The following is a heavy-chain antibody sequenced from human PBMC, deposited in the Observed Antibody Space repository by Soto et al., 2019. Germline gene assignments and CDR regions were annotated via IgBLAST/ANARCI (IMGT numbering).Heavy chain of an antibody. V-gene: IGHV1-69*12. J-gene: IGHJ4*02. CDR3: PRKRGGDYNFDS. CDR2: LIPMFLTA. D-gene: IGHD4-17*01. Sequence: QVQLVQSGAEVKKPGSSVKVSCKASGGTFSSYTISWVRQAPGQGLEWMGGLIPMFLTANYAQKFQGRLTITADESTRTAYMERSSLRSEDPAVYYCPRKRGGDYNFDSWGQGTLVTVSS. CDR1: GGTFSSYT.